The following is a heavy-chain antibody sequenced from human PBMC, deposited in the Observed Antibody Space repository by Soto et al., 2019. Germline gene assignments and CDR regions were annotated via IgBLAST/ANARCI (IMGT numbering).Heavy chain of an antibody. CDR3: AIVGCGAGNLDY. CDR1: GFTFSSYA. CDR2: IGTAGDP. D-gene: IGHD3-10*01. Sequence: GSLRLSCAPSGFTFSSYAMAGSRQATGKGLEWVSAIGTAGDPYYPGSVKGRFTISRENAKNSLYLQMNSLRAGDTAVYYCAIVGCGAGNLDYWGQGTLVTVSS. J-gene: IGHJ4*02. V-gene: IGHV3-13*05.